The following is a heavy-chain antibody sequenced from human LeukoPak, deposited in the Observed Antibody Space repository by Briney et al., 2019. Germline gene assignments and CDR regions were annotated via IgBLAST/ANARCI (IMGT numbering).Heavy chain of an antibody. CDR2: IYYSGST. CDR1: GGSISSSSYY. Sequence: PSETLSLTCTASGGSISSSSYYWGWIRQPPGKGLEWIGSIYYSGSTYYNPSLKSRVTISVDTSKNQFSLKLSSVTATDTAVFYCAGQYTGIDYWGQGTLVTVSS. V-gene: IGHV4-39*01. D-gene: IGHD2-2*02. J-gene: IGHJ4*02. CDR3: AGQYTGIDY.